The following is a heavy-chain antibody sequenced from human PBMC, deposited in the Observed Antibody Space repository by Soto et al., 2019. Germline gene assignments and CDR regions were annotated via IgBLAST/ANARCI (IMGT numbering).Heavy chain of an antibody. CDR3: ATSPGWLGDGSGGLDV. D-gene: IGHD3-10*01. CDR1: GGTFSSYA. Sequence: ASAKVPFNASGGTFSSYAISWVRQAPGQVLDCMGWLNSNSGGTKIAQKFQGRLAMTRDTSITAAYMELSRLRSDDTAIYYCATSPGWLGDGSGGLDVW. V-gene: IGHV1-2*02. J-gene: IGHJ6*01. CDR2: LNSNSGGT.